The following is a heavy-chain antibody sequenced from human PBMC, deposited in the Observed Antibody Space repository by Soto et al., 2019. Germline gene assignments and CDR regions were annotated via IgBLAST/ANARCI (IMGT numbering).Heavy chain of an antibody. CDR2: IRSKANSYAT. J-gene: IGHJ4*02. D-gene: IGHD2-15*01. V-gene: IGHV3-73*01. CDR3: TLVAALSRGEY. CDR1: GFSFSVSA. Sequence: EVQLVESGGGLVQPGGSLKLSCATSGFSFSVSAMHWVRQASGKGLEWVGRIRSKANSYATTYGASVKDRFTISRDDSKNTAYLQMNSLKTEDTAVYYCTLVAALSRGEYWGQGTLVTVSS.